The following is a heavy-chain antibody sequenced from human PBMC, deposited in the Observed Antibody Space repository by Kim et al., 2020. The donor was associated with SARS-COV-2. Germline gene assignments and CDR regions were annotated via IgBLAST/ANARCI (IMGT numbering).Heavy chain of an antibody. CDR2: TYYRSKWYN. V-gene: IGHV6-1*01. J-gene: IGHJ6*02. D-gene: IGHD3-10*01. Sequence: SQTLSLTCAISGDSVSSNSAAWNWIRQSPSRGLEWLGRTYYRSKWYNDYAVSVKSRITINPDTSKNQFSLQLNSVTPEDTAVYYCARIPDITMVRGVITPNYYYYGMDVWGQGTTVTVSS. CDR3: ARIPDITMVRGVITPNYYYYGMDV. CDR1: GDSVSSNSAA.